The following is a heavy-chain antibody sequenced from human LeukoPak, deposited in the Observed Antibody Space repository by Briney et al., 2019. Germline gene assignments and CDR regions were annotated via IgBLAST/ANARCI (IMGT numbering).Heavy chain of an antibody. CDR3: VKAVVPTVYYFDY. V-gene: IGHV3-64D*09. CDR2: ISSNGGST. CDR1: GFTFSSYG. J-gene: IGHJ4*02. Sequence: GGSLRLSCSASGFTFSSYGMHWVRQAPGKGLEYVSGISSNGGSTYDAGSVEGRFTISRDNSKNTLYLQMSSLRTEDTAVYYCVKAVVPTVYYFDYWGQGTLVTVSS. D-gene: IGHD2-15*01.